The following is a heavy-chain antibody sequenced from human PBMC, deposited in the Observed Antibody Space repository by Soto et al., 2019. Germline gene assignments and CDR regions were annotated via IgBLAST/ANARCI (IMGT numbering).Heavy chain of an antibody. Sequence: SETLSLTCTVSGGSISSYYWSWIRQPPGKGLEWIGYIYYSGSTNYNPSLKSRVTISVDTSKNQFSLKLSSVTAADTAVYYCARRYDFWSGYYDYWGQGTLVTVSS. V-gene: IGHV4-59*08. CDR2: IYYSGST. CDR3: ARRYDFWSGYYDY. J-gene: IGHJ4*02. D-gene: IGHD3-3*01. CDR1: GGSISSYY.